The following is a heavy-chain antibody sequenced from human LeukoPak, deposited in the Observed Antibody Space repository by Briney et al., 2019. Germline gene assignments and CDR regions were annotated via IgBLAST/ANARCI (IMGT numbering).Heavy chain of an antibody. Sequence: GGSLRLSCEASGFTFSNYGMIWVRQAPGKGLEWVSGISGSGGSIYVADSAKGRFTISRDSSKNTLYLQMNSQRADDTAVYYCAKDRPTVYSSSWLHFLDSWGQGTLVTVSS. J-gene: IGHJ5*01. D-gene: IGHD6-13*01. V-gene: IGHV3-23*01. CDR1: GFTFSNYG. CDR2: ISGSGGSI. CDR3: AKDRPTVYSSSWLHFLDS.